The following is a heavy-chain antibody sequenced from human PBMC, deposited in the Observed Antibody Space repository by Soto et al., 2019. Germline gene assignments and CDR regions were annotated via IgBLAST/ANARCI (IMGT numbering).Heavy chain of an antibody. CDR2: INHSGST. V-gene: IGHV4-34*01. J-gene: IGHJ4*02. CDR1: GGSFSGYY. CDR3: ARGRVVVVPAAPFDY. D-gene: IGHD2-2*01. Sequence: SETRSLTCAVYGGSFSGYYWSWIRQPPGKGLEWIGEINHSGSTNYNPSLKSRVTMSVDTSKNQFSLKLSSVTAADTAVYYCARGRVVVVPAAPFDYWGQGTLVTVSS.